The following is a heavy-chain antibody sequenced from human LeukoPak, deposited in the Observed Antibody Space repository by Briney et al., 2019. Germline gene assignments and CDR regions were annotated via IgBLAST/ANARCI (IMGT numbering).Heavy chain of an antibody. D-gene: IGHD3-22*01. CDR1: GITLSNYG. J-gene: IGHJ4*02. CDR2: ISGSGGMR. Sequence: GGSLRLSCAVSGITLSNYGMSWVRQAPGKGLEWVAGISGSGGMRNYADSVKGRFTISRDNPKNRLYLQMNSLRVGDTAVYFCAKRGVVIRVILVGFHKEAYYFDSWGQGALVTVSS. CDR3: AKRGVVIRVILVGFHKEAYYFDS. V-gene: IGHV3-23*01.